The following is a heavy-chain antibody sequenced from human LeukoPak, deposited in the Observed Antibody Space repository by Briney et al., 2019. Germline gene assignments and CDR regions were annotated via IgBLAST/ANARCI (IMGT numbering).Heavy chain of an antibody. CDR2: IKQDGSEK. Sequence: GGSLRLSCAASGFTFSSYWMSWVRQAPGKGLEWGANIKQDGSEKYYVDSVKGRFTISRDKAQNSLYLQLHSLRAEDTAVYYCARDRSKVTAYDDALDIWGQGTMVIVSS. V-gene: IGHV3-7*01. CDR1: GFTFSSYW. CDR3: ARDRSKVTAYDDALDI. J-gene: IGHJ3*02. D-gene: IGHD2-21*02.